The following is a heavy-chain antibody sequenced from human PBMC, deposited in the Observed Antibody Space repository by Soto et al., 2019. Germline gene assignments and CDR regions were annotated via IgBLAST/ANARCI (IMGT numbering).Heavy chain of an antibody. CDR2: IYYSGST. CDR1: GGSISSGDYY. V-gene: IGHV4-30-4*01. CDR3: ARHTYYYDSSGYSGYYYYGMDV. Sequence: SETLSLTCTVSGGSISSGDYYWSWIRQPPGKGLEWIGYIYYSGSTYYNPSLKSRVTISVDTSKNQFSLKLSSVTAADTAVYYCARHTYYYDSSGYSGYYYYGMDVWGQGTTVTVSS. D-gene: IGHD3-22*01. J-gene: IGHJ6*02.